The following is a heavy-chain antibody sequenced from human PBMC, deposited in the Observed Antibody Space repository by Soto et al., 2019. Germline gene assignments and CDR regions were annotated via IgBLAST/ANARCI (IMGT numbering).Heavy chain of an antibody. CDR2: IKQDGSEK. D-gene: IGHD6-19*01. Sequence: PVGSLRLSCAASGFTFSSYWMSWVRQAPGKGLGWVANIKQDGSEKYYVDSVKGRFTISRDNAKNSLYLQMNSLRAEDTAVYYCARSSGVDWFDPWGQGTLVTVSS. CDR3: ARSSGVDWFDP. V-gene: IGHV3-7*03. CDR1: GFTFSSYW. J-gene: IGHJ5*02.